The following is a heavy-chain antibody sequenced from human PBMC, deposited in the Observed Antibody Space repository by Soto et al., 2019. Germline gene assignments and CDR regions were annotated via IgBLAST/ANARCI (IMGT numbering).Heavy chain of an antibody. CDR2: ISGSGGST. CDR3: AKDPVAVAAPYYFDY. D-gene: IGHD6-19*01. J-gene: IGHJ4*02. V-gene: IGHV3-23*01. Sequence: GGSLRLSCAASGFTFSSYAMGWVRQAPGKGLEWVSAISGSGGSTYYADSVKGRFTISRDNSKNTLYLQMNSLRAEDTAVYYCAKDPVAVAAPYYFDYWGQGTLVTVSS. CDR1: GFTFSSYA.